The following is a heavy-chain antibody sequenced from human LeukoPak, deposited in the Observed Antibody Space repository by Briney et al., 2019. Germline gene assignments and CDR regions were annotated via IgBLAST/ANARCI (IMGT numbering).Heavy chain of an antibody. J-gene: IGHJ4*02. V-gene: IGHV1-69*05. D-gene: IGHD5-12*01. Sequence: SVKVSCKASGGTFSSYAISWVRQAPGQVLEWMGGIIPIFGTANYAQKFQGRVTITTDESTSTAYMELSSLRSEDTAVYYCASESGYSGYDSGVVDYWGQGTLVTVSS. CDR3: ASESGYSGYDSGVVDY. CDR1: GGTFSSYA. CDR2: IIPIFGTA.